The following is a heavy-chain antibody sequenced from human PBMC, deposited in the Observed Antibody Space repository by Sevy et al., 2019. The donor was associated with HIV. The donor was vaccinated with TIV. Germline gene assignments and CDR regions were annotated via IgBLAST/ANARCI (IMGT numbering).Heavy chain of an antibody. D-gene: IGHD3-22*01. CDR3: ARDRYYDASGYYYYYYGMDV. Sequence: GVSLRLSCAASGLSVSDNYMNRVRQAPGKGLELVSVIYSDGRTYYADSVKGRFTISRDNSKNTLYLHMNNLRPEDTAVYYCARDRYYDASGYYYYYYGMDVWGQGTTVTVSS. CDR1: GLSVSDNY. V-gene: IGHV3-66*01. J-gene: IGHJ6*02. CDR2: IYSDGRT.